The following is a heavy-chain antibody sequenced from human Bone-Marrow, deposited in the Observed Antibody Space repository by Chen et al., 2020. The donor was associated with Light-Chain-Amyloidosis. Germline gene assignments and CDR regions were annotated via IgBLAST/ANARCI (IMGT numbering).Heavy chain of an antibody. J-gene: IGHJ4*02. CDR3: AREGPYYGGKPGVDC. V-gene: IGHV3-23*04. D-gene: IGHD4-17*01. CDR2: IGGSGTYS. Sequence: EVQLVESGGGLIQPGGSLRLACAASGFAFGNYAMKWVRQTPEKGLEWVSYIGGSGTYSLYADSVKGRFTVSRDNAENTLYLQMNSLRVEDTALYYCAREGPYYGGKPGVDCWGQGTLVTVSS. CDR1: GFAFGNYA.